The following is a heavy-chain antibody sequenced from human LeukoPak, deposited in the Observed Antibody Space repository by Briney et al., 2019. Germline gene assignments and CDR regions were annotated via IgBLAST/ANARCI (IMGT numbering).Heavy chain of an antibody. V-gene: IGHV3-30-3*01. Sequence: PGGSLRLSCAASGFTFTGYAMHWVRQAPGKGLEWVAVISYDGSNKYYADSVKGRFTISRDNSKNTLYLQMNSLRAEDTAVYYCARGITLWGQGTLVTVSS. J-gene: IGHJ4*02. D-gene: IGHD1-20*01. CDR3: ARGITL. CDR1: GFTFTGYA. CDR2: ISYDGSNK.